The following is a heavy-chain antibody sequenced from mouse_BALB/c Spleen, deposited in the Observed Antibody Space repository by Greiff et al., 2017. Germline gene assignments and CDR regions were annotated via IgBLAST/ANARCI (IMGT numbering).Heavy chain of an antibody. CDR2: INPSNGGT. CDR3: TRDGNSWFAY. J-gene: IGHJ3*01. CDR1: GYTFTSYY. Sequence: QVQLKQSGAELVKPGASVKLSCKASGYTFTSYYMYWVKQRPGQGLEWIGEINPSNGGTNFNEKFKSKATLTVDKSSSTAYMQLSSLTSEDSAVYYCTRDGNSWFAYWGQGTLVTVSA. D-gene: IGHD2-1*01. V-gene: IGHV1S81*02.